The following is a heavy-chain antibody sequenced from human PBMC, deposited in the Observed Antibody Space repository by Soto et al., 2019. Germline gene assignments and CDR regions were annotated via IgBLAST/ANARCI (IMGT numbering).Heavy chain of an antibody. CDR2: IYYSGST. CDR1: GGSISSGGYY. J-gene: IGHJ4*02. V-gene: IGHV4-31*03. CDR3: ARGDITMVRGVIRD. Sequence: PSETLSLTCTVSGGSISSGGYYWSWIRQHPGKGLEWIGYIYYSGSTYYNPSLKSRVTISVDTSKNQFSLKLSSVTAADTAVYYCARGDITMVRGVIRDWGQGTLVTVSS. D-gene: IGHD3-10*01.